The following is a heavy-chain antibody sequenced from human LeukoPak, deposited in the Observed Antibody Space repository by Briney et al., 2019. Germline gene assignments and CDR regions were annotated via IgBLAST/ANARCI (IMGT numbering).Heavy chain of an antibody. CDR1: GGSISSGGYY. Sequence: PSQTLSLTCAVSGGSISSGGYYWSWFRQHPGKGLEWIGCIYYSGSTYYNPSLKSRVTISVDTSKNQFSLKLSSVTAADTAVYYCARGVAARPLDYWGQGTLVTVSS. CDR3: ARGVAARPLDY. D-gene: IGHD6-6*01. V-gene: IGHV4-31*11. J-gene: IGHJ4*02. CDR2: IYYSGST.